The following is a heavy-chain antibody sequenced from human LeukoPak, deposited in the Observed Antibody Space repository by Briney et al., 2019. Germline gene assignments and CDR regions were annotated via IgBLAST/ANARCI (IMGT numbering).Heavy chain of an antibody. CDR3: ARLRNDYGDYVLDY. Sequence: GGSLRLSCAASGFTFSSYSMNWVRQAPGKGLEWVSSISSSSSYIYYADSVKGRFTISRDNAKNSLYLQMNSLRAEDTAVYYCARLRNDYGDYVLDYWGQGTLVTVSS. CDR2: ISSSSSYI. CDR1: GFTFSSYS. V-gene: IGHV3-21*01. D-gene: IGHD4-17*01. J-gene: IGHJ4*02.